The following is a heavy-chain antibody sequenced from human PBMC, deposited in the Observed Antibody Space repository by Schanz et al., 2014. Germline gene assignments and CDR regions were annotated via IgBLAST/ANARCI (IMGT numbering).Heavy chain of an antibody. V-gene: IGHV3-33*08. CDR3: ARGGSGSHYRLDY. J-gene: IGHJ4*02. D-gene: IGHD1-26*01. CDR2: IWYDGSNK. CDR1: GFTLSSYG. Sequence: VQLVESGGGLVQPGGSLRLSCSASGFTLSSYGMHWVRQAPGKGLEWVAVIWYDGSNKYYADSVKGRFTISRDNSKNTLFLQMSSLRAEDTGLYFCARGGSGSHYRLDYWGQGTLVTVSS.